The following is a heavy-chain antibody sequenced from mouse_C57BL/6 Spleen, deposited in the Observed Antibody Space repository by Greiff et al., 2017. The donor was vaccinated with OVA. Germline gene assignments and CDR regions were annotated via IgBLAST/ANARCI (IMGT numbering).Heavy chain of an antibody. Sequence: EVKLVESGGGLVQPGGSLKLSCAASGFTFSDYYMYWVRQTPEKRLEWVAYISNGGGSTYYPDTVKGRFTISRDNAKNTLYLQMSRLKSEDTAMYYCARSEGYYLDYWGQGTTLTVSS. CDR2: ISNGGGST. V-gene: IGHV5-12*01. CDR3: ARSEGYYLDY. CDR1: GFTFSDYY. J-gene: IGHJ2*01.